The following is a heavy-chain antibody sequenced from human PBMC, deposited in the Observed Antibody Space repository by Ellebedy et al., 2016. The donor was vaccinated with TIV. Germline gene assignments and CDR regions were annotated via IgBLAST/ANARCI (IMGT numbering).Heavy chain of an antibody. CDR2: ISSGSSTI. J-gene: IGHJ4*02. D-gene: IGHD4-17*01. CDR1: GFSFSNYN. V-gene: IGHV3-48*04. CDR3: ASLRNDYGDYVGY. Sequence: GESLKISCAASGFSFSNYNMNWVRQAPGKGLEWVSCISSGSSTIYYADSVMGRFTISRDNAKNSLYLQMNSLRADDTAVYYCASLRNDYGDYVGYWGQGTLVTVSS.